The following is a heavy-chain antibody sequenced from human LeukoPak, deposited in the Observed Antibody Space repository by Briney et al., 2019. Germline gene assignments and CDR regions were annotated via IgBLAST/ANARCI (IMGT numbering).Heavy chain of an antibody. V-gene: IGHV3-74*01. D-gene: IGHD2/OR15-2a*01. J-gene: IGHJ3*01. CDR2: ITSDGSST. CDR1: GFTFSSYW. Sequence: PGGSLRLSCAASGFTFSSYWMHWLRQAPGKGLVWVSRITSDGSSTVYADSVKGRFTVSRDNAKNTLYLQMNSLRAEDTAVYYCGRLSGGAFDFWGQGTMVTVSS. CDR3: GRLSGGAFDF.